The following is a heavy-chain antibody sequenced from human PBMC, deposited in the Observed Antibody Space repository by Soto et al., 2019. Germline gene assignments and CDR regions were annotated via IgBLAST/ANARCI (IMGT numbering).Heavy chain of an antibody. J-gene: IGHJ4*02. D-gene: IGHD2-15*01. CDR3: AGGVTVVAQGY. CDR1: GGSFSGYY. Sequence: PSETLSLTCAVYGGSFSGYYWSWIRQPPGKGLEWIGEINHSGSTNYNPSLKSRVTISVDTSKNQFSLKLSSVTAADTAVYYCAGGVTVVAQGYWGQGTLVTVSS. CDR2: INHSGST. V-gene: IGHV4-34*01.